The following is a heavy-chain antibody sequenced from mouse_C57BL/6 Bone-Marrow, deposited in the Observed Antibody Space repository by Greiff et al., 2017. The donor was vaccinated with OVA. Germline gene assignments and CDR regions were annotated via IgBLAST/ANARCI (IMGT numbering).Heavy chain of an antibody. CDR1: GYTFTDYY. V-gene: IGHV1-19*01. CDR3: ARGGLLLRYFDY. D-gene: IGHD1-1*01. CDR2: INPYNGGT. J-gene: IGHJ2*01. Sequence: VQLKQSGPVLVKPGASVKMSCKASGYTFTDYYMNWVKQSHGKSLEWIGVINPYNGGTSYNQKFKGKATLTVDKSSSTAYMELNSLTSEDSAVYYCARGGLLLRYFDYWGQGTTLTVSS.